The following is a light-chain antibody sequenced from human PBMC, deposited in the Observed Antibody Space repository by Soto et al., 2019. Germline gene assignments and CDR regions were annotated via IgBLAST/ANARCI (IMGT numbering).Light chain of an antibody. CDR2: GAS. Sequence: EIVMTQSPATLSVSPGERVTLSCRASQSVSSNLAWYQQKPGQAPRLLIYGASTRATGIPARFTGSGSGTDFTLTISRLEPEDFAVFYCQVYGPSPPITFGQGTRLEIK. CDR3: QVYGPSPPIT. J-gene: IGKJ5*01. CDR1: QSVSSN. V-gene: IGKV3-15*01.